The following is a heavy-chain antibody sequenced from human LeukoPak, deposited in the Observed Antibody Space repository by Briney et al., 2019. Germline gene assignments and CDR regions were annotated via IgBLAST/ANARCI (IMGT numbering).Heavy chain of an antibody. CDR2: IYYSGST. J-gene: IGHJ3*02. V-gene: IGHV4-59*08. CDR3: ARTAKAVANAFDI. Sequence: SETLSLTCTVSGGSIGSYYWSWIRQPPGKRLEWIGYIYYSGSTNYNPSLKSRVTISVDTSKNQFSLKLSSVTAADTAVYYCARTAKAVANAFDIWGQGTMVTVSS. D-gene: IGHD6-19*01. CDR1: GGSIGSYY.